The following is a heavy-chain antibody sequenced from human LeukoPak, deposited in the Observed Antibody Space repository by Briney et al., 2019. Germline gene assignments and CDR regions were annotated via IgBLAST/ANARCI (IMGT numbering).Heavy chain of an antibody. Sequence: GASVKVSCKASGYTFTSYGISWARQAPGQGPEWMGWISAYNGNTNYAQKLQGRVTMTTDTSTSTAYMELRSLRSDDTAVYYCARGQTNYFDWLSSYFDYWGQGTLVTVSS. J-gene: IGHJ4*02. D-gene: IGHD3-9*01. CDR2: ISAYNGNT. CDR3: ARGQTNYFDWLSSYFDY. V-gene: IGHV1-18*01. CDR1: GYTFTSYG.